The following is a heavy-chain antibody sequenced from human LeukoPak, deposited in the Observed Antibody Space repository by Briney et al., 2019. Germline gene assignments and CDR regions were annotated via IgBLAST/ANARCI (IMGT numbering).Heavy chain of an antibody. Sequence: GGSLRLSCAASGFTFSRYDMPWVRQATGKGLEWISSIGTGGNTYYIGSVKGRFTISRENAKSSLYLQMNRLRAGDTAVYYCVRGGEIGFDSWGQGTLVTVSS. CDR2: IGTGGNT. J-gene: IGHJ5*01. CDR1: GFTFSRYD. V-gene: IGHV3-13*04. CDR3: VRGGEIGFDS. D-gene: IGHD3-16*01.